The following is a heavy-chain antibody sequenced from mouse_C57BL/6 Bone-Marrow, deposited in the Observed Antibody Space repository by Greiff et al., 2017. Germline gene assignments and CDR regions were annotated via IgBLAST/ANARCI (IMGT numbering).Heavy chain of an antibody. J-gene: IGHJ3*01. Sequence: QVQLQQPGAELVKPGASVKLSCKASGYTFTSYWMHWVKQRPGRGLEWIGRIDPNSGGTKYNEKFKSKATLTVDKPSSTAYMQRSSLTSEDSAVYYCARDYYYDYDTWFAYWGQGTLVTVSA. CDR2: IDPNSGGT. D-gene: IGHD2-4*01. CDR3: ARDYYYDYDTWFAY. V-gene: IGHV1-72*01. CDR1: GYTFTSYW.